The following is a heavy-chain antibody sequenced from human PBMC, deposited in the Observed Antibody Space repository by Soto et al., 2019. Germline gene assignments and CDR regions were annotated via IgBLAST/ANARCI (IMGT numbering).Heavy chain of an antibody. D-gene: IGHD3-16*01. CDR1: GFTFGDYY. V-gene: IGHV3-11*01. CDR2: ISSTGTTI. CDR3: SRALRCLDLHYYFDS. J-gene: IGHJ4*02. Sequence: QERLVESGGGLVKPGGSLRLSCETSGFTFGDYYMSWIRQAPGRGLEWVSLISSTGTTIYYADSVKGRFTISRVNVRCIFFLMMINLSSEVTAVYYCSRALRCLDLHYYFDSRGQGTLVTVSS.